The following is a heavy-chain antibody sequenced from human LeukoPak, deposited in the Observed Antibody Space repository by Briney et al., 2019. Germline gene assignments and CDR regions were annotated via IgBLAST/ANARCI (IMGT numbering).Heavy chain of an antibody. CDR3: ARAPRVPAAMRPNWFDP. V-gene: IGHV4-34*01. D-gene: IGHD2-2*01. CDR2: INHSGST. J-gene: IGHJ5*02. Sequence: SETLSLTCAVYGGSFSGYYWSWIRQPPEKGLEWIGEINHSGSTNYNPSLKSRVTISVDTSKNQFSLKLSSVTAADTAVYYCARAPRVPAAMRPNWFDPWGQGTLVTVSS. CDR1: GGSFSGYY.